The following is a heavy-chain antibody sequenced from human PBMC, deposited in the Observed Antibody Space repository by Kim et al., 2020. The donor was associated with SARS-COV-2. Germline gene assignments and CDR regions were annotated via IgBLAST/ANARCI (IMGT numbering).Heavy chain of an antibody. Sequence: GESLKISCAASGFTFSSYNMNWVRQAPGKGLEWVSYITRSSRTIYYADSVKGRFTVSRDNAKNSLFLQMNSLRDEDTAVYYCAREWAATGTSYYYGMDVWGQGTTVTVSS. V-gene: IGHV3-48*02. D-gene: IGHD6-13*01. J-gene: IGHJ6*02. CDR1: GFTFSSYN. CDR3: AREWAATGTSYYYGMDV. CDR2: ITRSSRTI.